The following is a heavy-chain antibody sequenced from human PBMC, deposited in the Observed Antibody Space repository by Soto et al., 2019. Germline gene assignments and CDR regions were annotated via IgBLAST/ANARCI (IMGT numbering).Heavy chain of an antibody. Sequence: SETLSLTCAVYGGSFSGYYWSWIRQPPGKGLEWIGEINHSGSTNYNPSLKSRVTISVDTSKNQFSLKLSSVTAADTAVYYCARGYYYGSGRLYYYYGMDVWGQRTTVTVSS. CDR1: GGSFSGYY. J-gene: IGHJ6*02. V-gene: IGHV4-34*01. CDR2: INHSGST. D-gene: IGHD3-10*01. CDR3: ARGYYYGSGRLYYYYGMDV.